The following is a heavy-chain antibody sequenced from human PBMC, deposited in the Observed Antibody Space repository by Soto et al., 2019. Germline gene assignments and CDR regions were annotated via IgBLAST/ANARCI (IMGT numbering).Heavy chain of an antibody. D-gene: IGHD2-15*01. Sequence: PSDTLSLTCTVSGGSISSGGYYWSWIRQHPGKGLEWMGYIYYSGSTYYDPSLKSRVTISVDTSKNQFSLKLSSVTAADTAVYYCARDGLGYCSGGSCPGHWFDPWGQGTLVTVSS. V-gene: IGHV4-31*03. J-gene: IGHJ5*02. CDR2: IYYSGST. CDR3: ARDGLGYCSGGSCPGHWFDP. CDR1: GGSISSGGYY.